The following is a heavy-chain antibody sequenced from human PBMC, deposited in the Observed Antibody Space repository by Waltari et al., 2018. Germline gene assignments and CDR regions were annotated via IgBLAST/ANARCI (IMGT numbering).Heavy chain of an antibody. CDR3: ARGGGGDWEWFDP. Sequence: QVQLQESGPSLLKPSETLSLIFTVSGGSLSGFYWSWVRQPPGKGLDWIGYIYYTGSTNFNPSLKSRVTMSVDTSKNQFSLKLSSVTAADTAFYYCARGGGGDWEWFDPWGQGTLVTVSS. CDR1: GGSLSGFY. CDR2: IYYTGST. J-gene: IGHJ5*02. D-gene: IGHD2-21*02. V-gene: IGHV4-59*01.